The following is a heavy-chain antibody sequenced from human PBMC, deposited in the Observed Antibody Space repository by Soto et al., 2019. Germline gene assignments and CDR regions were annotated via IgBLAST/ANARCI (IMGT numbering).Heavy chain of an antibody. J-gene: IGHJ3*02. D-gene: IGHD2-15*01. V-gene: IGHV1-69*02. Sequence: SVKVSCKASGGTFSSYTISWVRQAPGQGLEWMGRIIPILGIANYAQKFQGRVTITADKSTSTAYMELSSLRSEDTAVYYCVRYLPCSGGSCYSLAFDIWGQGTMVTVSS. CDR2: IIPILGIA. CDR3: VRYLPCSGGSCYSLAFDI. CDR1: GGTFSSYT.